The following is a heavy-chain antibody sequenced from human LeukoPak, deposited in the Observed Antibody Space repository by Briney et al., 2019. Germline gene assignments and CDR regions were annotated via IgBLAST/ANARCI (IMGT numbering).Heavy chain of an antibody. J-gene: IGHJ3*02. CDR3: ASIPLPIYDSSPHGAFDI. D-gene: IGHD3-22*01. CDR2: IYTSGST. CDR1: GGSISSYY. V-gene: IGHV4-4*07. Sequence: PSETLSLTCTVSGGSISSYYWSWIRQPAGKGLEWIGRIYTSGSTNYNPSLKSRVTMSVDTSKNQFSLKLSSVTAADTAVYYCASIPLPIYDSSPHGAFDIWGQGTMVTVSS.